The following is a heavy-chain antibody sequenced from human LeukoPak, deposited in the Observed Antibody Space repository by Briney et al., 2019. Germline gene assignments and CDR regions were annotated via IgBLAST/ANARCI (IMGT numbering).Heavy chain of an antibody. V-gene: IGHV3-74*01. D-gene: IGHD1-26*01. CDR2: INSDGSST. CDR1: GFTFSSYW. CDR3: ARDDARRSSYSGSYPHDY. J-gene: IGHJ4*02. Sequence: GGSLRLSCAASGFTFSSYWMHWVRQAPGKGLVWVSRINSDGSSTSYADSVKGRFTTSRDNAKNTLYLQMNSLRAEDTAVYYCARDDARRSSYSGSYPHDYWGQGTLVTVSS.